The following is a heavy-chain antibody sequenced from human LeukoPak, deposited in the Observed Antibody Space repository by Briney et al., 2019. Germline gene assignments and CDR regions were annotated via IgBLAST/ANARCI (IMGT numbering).Heavy chain of an antibody. Sequence: PGGSLRLSCTASGFTFSNYCMHWVRQTPGKGLVWVSRICPGGTITNYADSVKGRFTISRDDAKNMMFLLMNSLRADDTAVYYCVRDFRSADYWGQGILVTVSS. J-gene: IGHJ4*02. CDR3: VRDFRSADY. V-gene: IGHV3-74*01. CDR1: GFTFSNYC. CDR2: ICPGGTIT.